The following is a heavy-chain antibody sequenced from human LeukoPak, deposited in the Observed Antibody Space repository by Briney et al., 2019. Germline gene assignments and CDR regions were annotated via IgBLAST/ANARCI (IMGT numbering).Heavy chain of an antibody. Sequence: GGSLRLSCAASGFTFSSYGMHWVRQAPGKGLEWVAFIRYDGSNKYYADSVKGRFTISRDNSKNTLYLQMNSLRAEDTAVYYCAKDPGVGPELFDYWGQGTLVTVSS. D-gene: IGHD1-26*01. V-gene: IGHV3-30*02. J-gene: IGHJ4*02. CDR2: IRYDGSNK. CDR3: AKDPGVGPELFDY. CDR1: GFTFSSYG.